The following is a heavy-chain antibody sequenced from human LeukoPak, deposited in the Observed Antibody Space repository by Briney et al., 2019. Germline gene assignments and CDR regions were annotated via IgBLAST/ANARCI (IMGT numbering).Heavy chain of an antibody. CDR1: GYTFTSYV. J-gene: IGHJ6*02. CDR2: ISAYNGNT. CDR3: ARERGSSWPYYYYYYGMDV. Sequence: ASVKVSCKASGYTFTSYVISWVRQAPGQGLEWMVWISAYNGNTNYAQKLQGRVTMTTDTSTSTAYMELRSLRSDDTAVYYCARERGSSWPYYYYYYGMDVWGQGTTVTVSS. V-gene: IGHV1-18*01. D-gene: IGHD6-13*01.